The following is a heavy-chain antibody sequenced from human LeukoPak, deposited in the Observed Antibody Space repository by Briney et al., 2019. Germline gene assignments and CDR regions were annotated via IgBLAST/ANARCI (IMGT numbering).Heavy chain of an antibody. D-gene: IGHD5-18*01. CDR3: ARDDRGYSYALFDY. CDR1: GFTFSRYW. J-gene: IGHJ4*02. CDR2: TNSDGSST. Sequence: SGGSLRLSCAGSGFTFSRYWMHWVRQAPGKGLVWVSRTNSDGSSTSYADSVKGRFTISRDNAKNTLYLQMNSLRADDTAVYYCARDDRGYSYALFDYWGQGTLVTVSS. V-gene: IGHV3-74*01.